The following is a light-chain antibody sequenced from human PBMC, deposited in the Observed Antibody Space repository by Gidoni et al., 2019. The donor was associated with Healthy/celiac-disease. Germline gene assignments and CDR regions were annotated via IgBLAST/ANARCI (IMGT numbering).Light chain of an antibody. CDR3: QQRSNWPLLT. CDR1: QSVSSY. V-gene: IGKV3-11*01. J-gene: IGKJ4*01. Sequence: EIVLTQSPATLSFSPGERATLSCRASQSVSSYLAWYQQKPGQAPRLLIYGASNRATGIPARFSGSGSGTDFTLTISSLEPEDFAVYYCQQRSNWPLLTFGGGTKVEIK. CDR2: GAS.